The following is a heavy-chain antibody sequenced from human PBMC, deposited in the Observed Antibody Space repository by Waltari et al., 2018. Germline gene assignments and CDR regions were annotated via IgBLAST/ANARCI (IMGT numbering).Heavy chain of an antibody. Sequence: QVQLVESGGGLVKPGGSLRLSCAASGFTFSDYYMSWIRQAPGKGLGWVAYIRSSGSTIYYAYSVKGRFTISRDNAKNSLYLQMNSLRAEDTAVYYCARGWIQLWFYFDYWGQGTLVTVSS. D-gene: IGHD5-18*01. CDR3: ARGWIQLWFYFDY. CDR2: IRSSGSTI. V-gene: IGHV3-11*04. J-gene: IGHJ4*02. CDR1: GFTFSDYY.